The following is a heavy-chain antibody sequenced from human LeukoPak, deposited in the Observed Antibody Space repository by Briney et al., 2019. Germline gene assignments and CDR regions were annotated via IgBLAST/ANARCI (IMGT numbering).Heavy chain of an antibody. D-gene: IGHD3-9*01. CDR1: GGSISSGDYS. J-gene: IGHJ5*02. V-gene: IGHV4-30-4*01. Sequence: PSETLSLTCTVSGGSISSGDYSWSWIRQPPEKGLEWIGYIYYSGSTYYNPSLKSRVTFSVDTSKNQFSLKLNSVTAADTAVYYCARWGLVITSGFDPWGQGTLVTVSS. CDR2: IYYSGST. CDR3: ARWGLVITSGFDP.